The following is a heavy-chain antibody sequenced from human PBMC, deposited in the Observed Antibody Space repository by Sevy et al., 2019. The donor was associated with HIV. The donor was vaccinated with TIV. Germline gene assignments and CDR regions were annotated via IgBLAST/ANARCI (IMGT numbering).Heavy chain of an antibody. V-gene: IGHV4-59*08. CDR3: ARGAVVIGTAATPVLDF. CDR1: DDSINSYY. D-gene: IGHD2-2*01. J-gene: IGHJ4*02. CDR2: IYNNIGTT. Sequence: SETLSLTCSVSDDSINSYYWSWIRKPPGKGLEWIGYIYNNIGTTSYNPSLTSRVTISVDTSKNHFSLKLTSLTAADTAIYYCARGAVVIGTAATPVLDFWGLGSLVTVSS.